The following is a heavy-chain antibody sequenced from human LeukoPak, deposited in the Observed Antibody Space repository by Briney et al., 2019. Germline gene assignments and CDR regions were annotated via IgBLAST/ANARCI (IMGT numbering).Heavy chain of an antibody. CDR1: GFTFSSYA. CDR2: ISSNGGST. V-gene: IGHV3-64*01. CDR3: ASEALRDPYCSGGSCYSIYFDY. J-gene: IGHJ4*02. D-gene: IGHD2-15*01. Sequence: PGGSLRLSCAASGFTFSSYAMHWVRQAPGKGLEYVSAISSNGGSTYYANSVKGRFTISRDNSKNTLYLQMGSLRAEDMAVYYCASEALRDPYCSGGSCYSIYFDYWGQGTLVTVSS.